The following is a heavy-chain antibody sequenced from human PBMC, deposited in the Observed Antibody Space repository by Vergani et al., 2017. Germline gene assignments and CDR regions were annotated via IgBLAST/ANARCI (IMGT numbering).Heavy chain of an antibody. D-gene: IGHD2-21*01. CDR1: GFTFSSYA. Sequence: EVQLVESGGGLVQPGGSLRLSCSTFGFTFSSYAMYWVRQAPGKGLEFVSSISTNGGTTYYADSVKGRFTISRDNSKDTLYLQMNSLRVEDTAIYYCAKARDPNCKGGNCYSYYYGLDLWGQGTTVTVSS. CDR3: AKARDPNCKGGNCYSYYYGLDL. J-gene: IGHJ6*02. V-gene: IGHV3-64D*06. CDR2: ISTNGGTT.